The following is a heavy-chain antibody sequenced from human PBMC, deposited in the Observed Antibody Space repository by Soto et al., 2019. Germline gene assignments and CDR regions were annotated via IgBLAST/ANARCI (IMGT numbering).Heavy chain of an antibody. CDR2: IYYRGGT. J-gene: IGHJ3*02. Sequence: PSETLSLTCSVSGGSVSGGGYYWAWIRQHSGKGLEWIGYIYYRGGTYYNPSLKSRVTISVDSSQDQFSLKLSSVSAADTAVYFCAGLPVVVVAATRRANAFDIWGQGTMVPVSS. CDR1: GGSVSGGGYY. CDR3: AGLPVVVVAATRRANAFDI. V-gene: IGHV4-31*03. D-gene: IGHD2-15*01.